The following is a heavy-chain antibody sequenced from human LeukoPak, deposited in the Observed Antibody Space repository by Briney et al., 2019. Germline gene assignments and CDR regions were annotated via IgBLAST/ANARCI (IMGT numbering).Heavy chain of an antibody. Sequence: ASVKVSCKASGYTFTGYFMHWVRQAPGQGLEWMGWINPNSGGTNYAQKFQGRVTMTRDTSISTAYMELSRLRSDDTAVYYCARTPYYDFWSGYYSASFDPWGQGTLVTVSP. CDR1: GYTFTGYF. CDR2: INPNSGGT. J-gene: IGHJ5*02. V-gene: IGHV1-2*02. CDR3: ARTPYYDFWSGYYSASFDP. D-gene: IGHD3-3*01.